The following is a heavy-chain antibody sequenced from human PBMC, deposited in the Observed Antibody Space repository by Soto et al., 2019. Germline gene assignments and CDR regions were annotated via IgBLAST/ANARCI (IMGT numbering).Heavy chain of an antibody. CDR1: GGSISSGGYS. Sequence: LSLTCAVSGGSISSGGYSWSWIRQPPGKGLEWIGYIYHSGSTYYNPSLKSRVTISVDRSKNQFSLKLSSVTAADTAVYYCARAGGYYDSSGYPLGWFDPWGQGTLVTVS. CDR2: IYHSGST. D-gene: IGHD3-22*01. J-gene: IGHJ5*02. V-gene: IGHV4-30-2*01. CDR3: ARAGGYYDSSGYPLGWFDP.